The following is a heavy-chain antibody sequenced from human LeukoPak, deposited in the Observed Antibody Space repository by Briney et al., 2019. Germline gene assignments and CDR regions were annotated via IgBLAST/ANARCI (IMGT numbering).Heavy chain of an antibody. D-gene: IGHD4-17*01. Sequence: GRSLRLSCAASGFTFSSYGMHWVRQAPGKGLEWVAVIWYDGSNKYYADSVKGRFTISRDNSKNTLYLQMNSLRAEGTAVYYCARESGAPPLRGLDIWGQGTMVTVSS. J-gene: IGHJ3*02. CDR2: IWYDGSNK. V-gene: IGHV3-33*01. CDR1: GFTFSSYG. CDR3: ARESGAPPLRGLDI.